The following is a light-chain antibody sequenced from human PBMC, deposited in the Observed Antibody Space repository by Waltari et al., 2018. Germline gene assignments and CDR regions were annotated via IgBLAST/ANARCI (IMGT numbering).Light chain of an antibody. J-gene: IGLJ2*01. V-gene: IGLV2-14*03. CDR2: DVR. Sequence: QSALTQPAAVSGSPGQSITLSCTGTSSDVGGYNYVSCYQQHPAKAPTPMLYDVRNRPSGVSRRFAGSKSGNTASLTISGRQAEDEADYYCSSYISSSTLELFGGGTSLTIL. CDR3: SSYISSSTLEL. CDR1: SSDVGGYNY.